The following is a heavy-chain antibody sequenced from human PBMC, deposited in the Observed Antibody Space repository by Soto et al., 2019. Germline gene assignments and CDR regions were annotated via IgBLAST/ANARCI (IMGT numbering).Heavy chain of an antibody. CDR2: ISSSSSTI. CDR1: GFTCSSYS. Sequence: GGSLSLSCAASGFTCSSYSMNWVRHAPGKGLEWVSYISSSSSTIYYADSVKGRFTISRDNAKNSRYLQMNRLRDEDTAVYYCARVPPNYDFWSGYSYPTGAYWGQGTLVTVSS. J-gene: IGHJ4*02. D-gene: IGHD3-3*01. V-gene: IGHV3-48*02. CDR3: ARVPPNYDFWSGYSYPTGAY.